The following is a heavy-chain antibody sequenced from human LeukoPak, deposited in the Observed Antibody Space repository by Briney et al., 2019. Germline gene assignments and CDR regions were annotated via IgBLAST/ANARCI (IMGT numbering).Heavy chain of an antibody. CDR3: ARGPLRKLRGAGIFDY. CDR1: GYSFTSYW. V-gene: IGHV5-51*01. J-gene: IGHJ4*02. CDR2: IYPGDSDT. D-gene: IGHD1-26*01. Sequence: GESLKISCKGSGYSFTSYWIGWVRQMPGKGLEWMGIIYPGDSDTRYSPSFQGQVTISADKSISTAYLQWSSLKASDTAMYYCARGPLRKLRGAGIFDYWGQGTLVTVSS.